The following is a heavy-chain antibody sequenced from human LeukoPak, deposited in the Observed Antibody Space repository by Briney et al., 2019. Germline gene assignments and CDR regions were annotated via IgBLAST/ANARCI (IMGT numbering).Heavy chain of an antibody. CDR2: IWYDGSKK. Sequence: PGRSLRLSCAASGFTFSSYGMHWVRQAPGKGLERVAVIWYDGSKKYYADSVKGRFTISRDNSKNTLYLQMNSLRAEDTAVYYCARLRAIGYFDYWGQGTLVTVSS. J-gene: IGHJ4*02. V-gene: IGHV3-33*01. CDR3: ARLRAIGYFDY. CDR1: GFTFSSYG.